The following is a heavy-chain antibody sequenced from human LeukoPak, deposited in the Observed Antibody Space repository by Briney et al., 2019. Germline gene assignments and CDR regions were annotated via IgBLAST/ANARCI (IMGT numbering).Heavy chain of an antibody. CDR1: GGSISSGGYY. V-gene: IGHV4-31*03. J-gene: IGHJ6*02. Sequence: SETLSLTCTVSGGSISSGGYYWSWIRQHPGKGLEWIGYIYYSGSTYYNPSLKSRVTISVDTSKNQFSLKLSSVTAADTAVYYCARASLCSSTSCFSYYYYYGMDVWGQGTTVTVSS. CDR3: ARASLCSSTSCFSYYYYYGMDV. CDR2: IYYSGST. D-gene: IGHD2-2*01.